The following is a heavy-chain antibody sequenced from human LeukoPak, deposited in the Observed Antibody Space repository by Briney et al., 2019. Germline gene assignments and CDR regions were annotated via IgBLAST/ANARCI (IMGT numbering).Heavy chain of an antibody. D-gene: IGHD6-19*01. Sequence: SETLSLTCTVSGGSISSYYWSWIRQPPGKGLEWIGHIYGSGNTNYNPSLKSRLTISVDTSKNDFSLQLTSVTAVDTAVYYCARGTGWLPDWWGQGTLVTVSS. V-gene: IGHV4-59*01. CDR2: IYGSGNT. CDR3: ARGTGWLPDW. CDR1: GGSISSYY. J-gene: IGHJ4*02.